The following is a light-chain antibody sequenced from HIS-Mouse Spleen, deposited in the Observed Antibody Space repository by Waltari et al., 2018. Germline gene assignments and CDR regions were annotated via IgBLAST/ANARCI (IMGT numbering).Light chain of an antibody. CDR2: EDS. J-gene: IGLJ2*01. CDR3: YSTDSSGNHRV. V-gene: IGLV3-10*01. CDR1: ALPKSF. Sequence: SYELPQPPSVSVSPGQTARITCSGDALPKSFVHWYQQKSGQAPVLVIYEDSKRPSGIPERFSGSSSGTMATLTISGAQVEDEADYYCYSTDSSGNHRVFGGGTKLTVI.